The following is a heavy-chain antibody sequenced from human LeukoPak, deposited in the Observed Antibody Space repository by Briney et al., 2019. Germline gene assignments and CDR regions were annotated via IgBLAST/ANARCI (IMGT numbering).Heavy chain of an antibody. V-gene: IGHV4-39*07. CDR2: IYYSGST. CDR1: GGSISSSSYY. Sequence: SETLSLTCTVSGGSISSSSYYWGWIRQPPGKGLEWLGSIYYSGSTYYNPSLKSRVTISVDTSKNQFSLKLSSVTAADTAVYYCARRRYYYGSGNIDYWGQGTLVTVSS. D-gene: IGHD3-10*01. J-gene: IGHJ4*02. CDR3: ARRRYYYGSGNIDY.